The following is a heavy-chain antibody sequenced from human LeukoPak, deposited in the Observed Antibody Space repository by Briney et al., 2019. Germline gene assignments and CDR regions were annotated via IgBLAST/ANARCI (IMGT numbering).Heavy chain of an antibody. CDR2: IYSGGST. CDR3: ARSTTVTII. Sequence: GGSLRLSCAASGFTFSTYAMSWVRQAPGKGLEWVSVIYSGGSTCYADSVKGRFTISRDNSKNTLYLQMNSLRAEDTAVYYCARSTTVTIIWGQGTLVTVSS. D-gene: IGHD4-17*01. J-gene: IGHJ1*01. V-gene: IGHV3-66*01. CDR1: GFTFSTYA.